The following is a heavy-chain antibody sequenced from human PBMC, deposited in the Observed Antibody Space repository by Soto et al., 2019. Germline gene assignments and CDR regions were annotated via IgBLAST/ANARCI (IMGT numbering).Heavy chain of an antibody. J-gene: IGHJ4*02. CDR1: GASITNGGYY. V-gene: IGHV4-31*03. CDR2: IYNTGGT. D-gene: IGHD3-16*01. Sequence: QVQLQEAGPGLVKSSQTLSVTCSVSGASITNGGYYWSWILWHPGKGLEFLGYIYNTGGTTYNPSLQRRIPLSLDRSENQFSLSLKSVTDADTDIYYCARVNYYASYGYRDGPYYFDYWDQGALVTVSS. CDR3: ARVNYYASYGYRDGPYYFDY.